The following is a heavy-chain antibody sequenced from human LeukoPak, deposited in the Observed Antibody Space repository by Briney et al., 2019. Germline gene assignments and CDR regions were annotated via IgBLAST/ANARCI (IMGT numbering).Heavy chain of an antibody. CDR2: ISGSGGST. V-gene: IGHV3-23*01. CDR3: AKDPLQQLVPLGDY. CDR1: GFTFSSYA. D-gene: IGHD6-13*01. J-gene: IGHJ4*02. Sequence: RPGGSLRLSCAASGFTFSSYAMSWVRQAPGKGLEWVSAISGSGGSTYYADSVKGRFTISRDNSKNTLYLQMNSLRAGDTAVYYCAKDPLQQLVPLGDYWGQGTLVTVSS.